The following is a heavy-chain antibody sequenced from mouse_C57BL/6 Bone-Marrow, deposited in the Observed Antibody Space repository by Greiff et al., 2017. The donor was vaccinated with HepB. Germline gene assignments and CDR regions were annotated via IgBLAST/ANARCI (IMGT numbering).Heavy chain of an antibody. Sequence: VQLQESGAELARPGASVKMSCKASGYTFTSYTMHWVKQRPGQGLEWIGYINPSNSDTKYNQKFKDKATLTADKSSSTAYMQLSSLTSEDSAVYYCAWGTDYWGQGTTLTVSS. CDR3: AWGTDY. V-gene: IGHV1-4*01. J-gene: IGHJ2*01. CDR2: INPSNSDT. CDR1: GYTFTSYT. D-gene: IGHD2-14*01.